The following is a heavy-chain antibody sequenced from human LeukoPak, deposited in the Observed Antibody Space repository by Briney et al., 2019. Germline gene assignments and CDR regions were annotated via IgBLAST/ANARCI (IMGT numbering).Heavy chain of an antibody. V-gene: IGHV3-21*01. J-gene: IGHJ3*02. D-gene: IGHD4-23*01. CDR1: GFTFSSYA. CDR3: LTIVETPIDAFDI. Sequence: GGSLRLSCVASGFTFSSYAMSWVRQAPGKGLEWVSSISSSSSYIYYADSVKGRFTISRDNAKNSLYLQMNSLRAEDTAVYYCLTIVETPIDAFDIWGQGAMVTVSS. CDR2: ISSSSSYI.